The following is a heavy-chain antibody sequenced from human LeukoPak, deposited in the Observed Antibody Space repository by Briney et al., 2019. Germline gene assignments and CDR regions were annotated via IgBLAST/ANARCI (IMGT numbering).Heavy chain of an antibody. D-gene: IGHD1-14*01. V-gene: IGHV4-39*01. CDR1: GGSISSSSYH. CDR2: IYYTGVT. Sequence: SETLSLTCAVSGGSISSSSYHWGWTRQAPGKGLEWIGTIYYTGVTYYSPSLSSRVTISLDTSRNQFSLKLTSVTAADTAVYFCARHPTTPDYWGQGTLVTVSS. CDR3: ARHPTTPDY. J-gene: IGHJ4*02.